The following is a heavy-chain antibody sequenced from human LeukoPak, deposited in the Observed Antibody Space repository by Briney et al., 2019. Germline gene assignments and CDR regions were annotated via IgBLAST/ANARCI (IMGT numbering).Heavy chain of an antibody. V-gene: IGHV1-69*05. CDR3: ARGAKWLRFLYY. Sequence: SVKVSCKASGGTFSSYAISWVRQAPGQGLEWMGRIIPIFGTANYAQKFQGRVTITTDESTSTAYMELSSLRSEDTAVYYCARGAKWLRFLYYWGQGTLVTVSS. D-gene: IGHD5-12*01. CDR2: IIPIFGTA. CDR1: GGTFSSYA. J-gene: IGHJ4*02.